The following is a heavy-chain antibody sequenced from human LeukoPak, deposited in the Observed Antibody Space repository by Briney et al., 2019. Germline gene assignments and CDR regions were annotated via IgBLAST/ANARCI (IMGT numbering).Heavy chain of an antibody. D-gene: IGHD4-11*01. CDR3: ARDYRNSFDI. CDR1: GGSISSYY. V-gene: IGHV4-59*12. CDR2: IYYSGST. J-gene: IGHJ3*02. Sequence: PSETLSLTCTVSGGSISSYYWSWIRQPPGKGLEWIGYIYYSGSTNYNPSLKSRVTMSVDTSKNQFSLKLTSVTAADTAVYYCARDYRNSFDIWGQGTMVTVSS.